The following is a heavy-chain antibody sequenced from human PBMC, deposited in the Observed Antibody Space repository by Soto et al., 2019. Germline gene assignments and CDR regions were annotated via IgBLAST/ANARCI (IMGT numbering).Heavy chain of an antibody. Sequence: PGGSLRLSCLASGFTFSYYAMTWVRHVPGRGLEWVASLDGAGGSTYYADSVRGRFTISRDNSQNTLFLQMKRLTVDDTAIYYCXAPRDEYGSGVSWFTYGMDIWGQGTTVTVSS. J-gene: IGHJ6*02. CDR1: GFTFSYYA. D-gene: IGHD3-10*01. CDR2: LDGAGGST. V-gene: IGHV3-23*01. CDR3: XAPRDEYGSGVSWFTYGMDI.